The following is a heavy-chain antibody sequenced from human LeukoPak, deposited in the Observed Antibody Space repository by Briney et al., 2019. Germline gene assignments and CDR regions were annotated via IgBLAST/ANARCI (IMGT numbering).Heavy chain of an antibody. CDR2: FDPEDGET. CDR1: GYTLTELS. Sequence: GASVKVSCKVSGYTLTELSMHWVRQAPGKGLEWMGGFDPEDGETIYAQKLQGRVTMTIDTSTTTAYMELRSLRSDDTAVYYCARDKGNWYFDLWGRGTLVTVSS. J-gene: IGHJ2*01. V-gene: IGHV1-24*01. CDR3: ARDKGNWYFDL.